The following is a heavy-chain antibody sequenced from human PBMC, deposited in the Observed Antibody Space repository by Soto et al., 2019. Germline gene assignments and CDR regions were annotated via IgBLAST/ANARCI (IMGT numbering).Heavy chain of an antibody. D-gene: IGHD3-10*01. Sequence: SETLSLTCAVYGGSFSGYYWSWIRQPPGKGLEWIGEINHSGSTNYNPSLKSRVTISVDTSKNQFSLKLSSVTAADTAVYYCARGPGDIVRGVIMQLDYWGQGTLVTVS. CDR3: ARGPGDIVRGVIMQLDY. J-gene: IGHJ4*02. CDR1: GGSFSGYY. V-gene: IGHV4-34*01. CDR2: INHSGST.